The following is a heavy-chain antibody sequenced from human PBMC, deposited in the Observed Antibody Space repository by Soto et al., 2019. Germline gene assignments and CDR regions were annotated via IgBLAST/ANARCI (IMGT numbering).Heavy chain of an antibody. CDR3: ATRSPAFDY. J-gene: IGHJ4*02. CDR1: GYTFTSYG. V-gene: IGHV1-18*01. CDR2: ITTDKGKT. Sequence: QVQLVQSGPEVKKPGASVKVSCKTSGYTFTSYGSSWVRQAPGQGLEWMGWITTDKGKTTYAQKFQGRVTMTTDTSTSTAYMELMTLRSDDTAIYYCATRSPAFDYWGQGTLVTVSS.